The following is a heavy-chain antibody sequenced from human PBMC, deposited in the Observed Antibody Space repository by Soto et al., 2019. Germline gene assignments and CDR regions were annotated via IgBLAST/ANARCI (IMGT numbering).Heavy chain of an antibody. CDR1: GGTFSSYA. CDR3: ARDSIAAQPPRWDFDY. V-gene: IGHV1-69*13. J-gene: IGHJ4*02. Sequence: ASVKVSCKASGGTFSSYAISWVRQAPGQGLEWMGGIIPIFGTANYAQKFQGRVTITADESTSTAYMELSSLRSEDTAVYYCARDSIAAQPPRWDFDYWGQGTLVTVSS. CDR2: IIPIFGTA. D-gene: IGHD6-6*01.